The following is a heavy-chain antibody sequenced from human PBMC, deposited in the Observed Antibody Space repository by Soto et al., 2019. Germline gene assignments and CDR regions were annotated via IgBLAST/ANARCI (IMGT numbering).Heavy chain of an antibody. CDR1: GYTFTSYG. D-gene: IGHD3-16*01. CDR3: ARLDYDYVWGRLAD. Sequence: ASVKVSCKASGYTFTSYGISWVRQAPGQGLEWMGWISAYNGNTNYAQKLKGRVTMTTDTSTSTAYMELRSLRSDDTALYYCARLDYDYVWGRLADWGQGTLVTVSS. J-gene: IGHJ4*02. CDR2: ISAYNGNT. V-gene: IGHV1-18*04.